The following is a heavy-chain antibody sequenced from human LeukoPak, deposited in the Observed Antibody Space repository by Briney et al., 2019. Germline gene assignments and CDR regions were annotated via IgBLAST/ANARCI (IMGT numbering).Heavy chain of an antibody. V-gene: IGHV1-69*13. J-gene: IGHJ3*02. D-gene: IGHD1-26*01. Sequence: SVKVSCKASGGTFSSYAISWVRQAPGQGLEWMGGIIPIFGTANYAQKFQGRVTVTADESTSTAYMELSSLRSEDTAVYYCARDRRVGVLRDAFDTWGQGTMVTVSS. CDR1: GGTFSSYA. CDR2: IIPIFGTA. CDR3: ARDRRVGVLRDAFDT.